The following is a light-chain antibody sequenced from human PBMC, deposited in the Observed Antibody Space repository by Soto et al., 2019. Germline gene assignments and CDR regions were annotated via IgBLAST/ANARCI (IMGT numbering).Light chain of an antibody. J-gene: IGKJ5*01. CDR2: SAS. CDR3: QQANSFPIT. V-gene: IGKV1-12*01. Sequence: DIQMTQSPSSVSASVGDRVTLTCRASQGIGSWLAWYQQKPGKAPKLLIYSASSLQSGVPSRFIGSGSGTHFTLTISSLQPEDFATYYCQQANSFPITFGQGTRLELK. CDR1: QGIGSW.